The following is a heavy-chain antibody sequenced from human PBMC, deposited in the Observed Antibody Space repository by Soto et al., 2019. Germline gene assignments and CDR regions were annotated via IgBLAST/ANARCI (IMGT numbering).Heavy chain of an antibody. CDR2: IYYSGST. J-gene: IGHJ4*02. V-gene: IGHV4-39*01. CDR3: ARGAHSSSWY. CDR1: GGSISSSSYY. D-gene: IGHD6-13*01. Sequence: SETLSLTCTVSGGSISSSSYYWGWIRQPPGKGLEWIGSIYYSGSTYYNPSLKSRVTISVDTSKNQFSLKLSSVTAADTAVYYCARGAHSSSWYWGQGTLVTVSS.